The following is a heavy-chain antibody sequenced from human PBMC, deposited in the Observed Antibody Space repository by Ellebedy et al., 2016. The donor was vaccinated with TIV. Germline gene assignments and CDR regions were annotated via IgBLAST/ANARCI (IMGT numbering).Heavy chain of an antibody. CDR1: GGSFSGYY. J-gene: IGHJ3*02. Sequence: SETLSLTXAVYGGSFSGYYWSWIRQPPGKGLEWIGEINHSGSTNYNPSLKSRVTISVDTSKNQFSLKLSSVTAADTAVYYCASSERWLQPHDAFDIWGQGTMVTVSS. CDR3: ASSERWLQPHDAFDI. D-gene: IGHD5-24*01. CDR2: INHSGST. V-gene: IGHV4-34*01.